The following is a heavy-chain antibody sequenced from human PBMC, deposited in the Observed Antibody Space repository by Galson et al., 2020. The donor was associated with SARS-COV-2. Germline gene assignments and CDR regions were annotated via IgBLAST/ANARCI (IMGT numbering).Heavy chain of an antibody. D-gene: IGHD3-10*01. CDR3: ARSRPLGRGGEGYYFDY. CDR1: GFSLSNSEMC. V-gene: IGHV2-70*11. J-gene: IGHJ4*02. CDR2: IDWDGAK. Sequence: SGPTLVKPTQTLTLTCTFSGFSLSNSEMCVSWIRQPPGKALEWLARIDWDGAKYYSTSLKPRLTISKDTSKNQVVLTMTNMDPVDTATYYCARSRPLGRGGEGYYFDYWGQGTLVTVSS.